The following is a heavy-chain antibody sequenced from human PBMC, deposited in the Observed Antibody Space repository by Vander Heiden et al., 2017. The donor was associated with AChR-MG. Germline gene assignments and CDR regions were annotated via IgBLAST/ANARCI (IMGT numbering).Heavy chain of an antibody. V-gene: IGHV4-59*01. CDR1: GGSIKNYF. CDR2: VSDTGIT. J-gene: IGHJ4*02. CDR3: ARVRYGSSPI. Sequence: QVQLQESGPGLVKSSETLSVTCSVSGGSIKNYFWHWVRQSPGKGLEWIGDVSDTGITNYNPSLKSRVTLSVDTSANKVSLRLQSVTAADTAIYYWARVRYGSSPIWGQGTLATVSS. D-gene: IGHD4-17*01.